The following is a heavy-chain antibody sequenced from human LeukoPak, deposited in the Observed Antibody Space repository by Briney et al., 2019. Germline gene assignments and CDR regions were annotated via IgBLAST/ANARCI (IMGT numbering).Heavy chain of an antibody. Sequence: SQTLSLTCAVSGGSISSGGYSWSWIRQPPGKGLEWIGYIYHSGSTYYNPSLKSRVTISVDRSKNQFSLKLSSETAADTAVYYCARVDGSGSYYSPWGQGTLVTVSS. V-gene: IGHV4-30-2*01. CDR3: ARVDGSGSYYSP. CDR2: IYHSGST. J-gene: IGHJ5*02. D-gene: IGHD3-10*01. CDR1: GGSISSGGYS.